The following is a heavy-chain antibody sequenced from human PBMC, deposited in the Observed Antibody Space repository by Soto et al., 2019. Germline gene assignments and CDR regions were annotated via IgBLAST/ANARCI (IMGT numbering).Heavy chain of an antibody. CDR1: GYSFTDFL. Sequence: ASVKVSCKASGYSFTDFLIHWVRQAPGQGLEWMGFIVPASGGAGYTEKFLGRITMTRDTSTATVYMELSSLRFEDMAVYYCVREYSPGLFEYWGQGTLVTVSS. J-gene: IGHJ4*02. CDR3: VREYSPGLFEY. CDR2: IVPASGGA. V-gene: IGHV1-46*01. D-gene: IGHD5-12*01.